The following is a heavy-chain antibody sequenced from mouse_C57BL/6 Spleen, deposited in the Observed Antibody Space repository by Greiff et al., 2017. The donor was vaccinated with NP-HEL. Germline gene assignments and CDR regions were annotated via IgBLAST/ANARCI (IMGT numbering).Heavy chain of an antibody. V-gene: IGHV1-66*01. CDR2: IYPGSGNT. D-gene: IGHD1-1*01. CDR1: GYSFTSYY. CDR3: AKGGDYDGSSFDY. J-gene: IGHJ2*01. Sequence: QVQLQQSGPELVKPGASVKISCKASGYSFTSYYIHWVKQRPGQGLEWIGWIYPGSGNTKYNEKFKGKATLTADTSSSTAYMQLSRLTSEDSAVYYCAKGGDYDGSSFDYWGQGTTLTVSS.